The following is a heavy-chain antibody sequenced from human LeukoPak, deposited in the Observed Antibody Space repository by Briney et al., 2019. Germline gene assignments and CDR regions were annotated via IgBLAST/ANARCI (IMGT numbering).Heavy chain of an antibody. J-gene: IGHJ6*03. V-gene: IGHV4-38-2*02. Sequence: SETLSLTCTVSYYSISRGHYWAWIRQPPGKGLEWIGSFYKDGSSNYNPSLKSRVTIPVDTSKNQFSLNMRSVTATDTAVYYCARQIYDYVWGSYRHDPYYYYYYMDVWGKGTTVTISS. CDR3: ARQIYDYVWGSYRHDPYYYYYYMDV. CDR2: FYKDGSS. CDR1: YYSISRGHY. D-gene: IGHD3-16*02.